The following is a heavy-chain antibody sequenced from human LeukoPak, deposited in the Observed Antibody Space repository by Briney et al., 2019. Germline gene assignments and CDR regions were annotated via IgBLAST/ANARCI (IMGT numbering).Heavy chain of an antibody. CDR2: ISGSGGNT. J-gene: IGHJ4*02. D-gene: IGHD3-22*01. CDR3: AKDLRQYYYDSSGYYPY. V-gene: IGHV3-23*01. CDR1: GFTFSSYA. Sequence: PGGSLRLSCAASGFTFSSYAMSWVRQAPGKGLEWVSAISGSGGNTYYADSVKGRFTISRDNSKNTLYLQMNSLRAEDTAVYYCAKDLRQYYYDSSGYYPYWGQGTLVTVSS.